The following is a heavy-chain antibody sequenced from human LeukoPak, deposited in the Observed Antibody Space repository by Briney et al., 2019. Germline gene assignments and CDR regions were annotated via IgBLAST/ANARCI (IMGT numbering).Heavy chain of an antibody. V-gene: IGHV4-4*02. CDR1: GGSISSSNW. J-gene: IGHJ4*02. Sequence: PSETLSLTCTVSGGSISSSNWWSWVRQPPGKGLEWIGEINHSGSTNYNPSLKSRVTISVDTSKNQFSLKLSSVTAADTAVYYCARRYSYGYFTDYWGQGTLVTVSS. CDR2: INHSGST. D-gene: IGHD5-18*01. CDR3: ARRYSYGYFTDY.